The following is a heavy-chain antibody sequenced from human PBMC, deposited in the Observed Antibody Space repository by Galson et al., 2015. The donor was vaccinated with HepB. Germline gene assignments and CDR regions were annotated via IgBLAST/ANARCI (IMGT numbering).Heavy chain of an antibody. J-gene: IGHJ1*01. Sequence: SLRLSCAASGFTFSGSAIHWVRQASGKGPEWVGRIRSKANTYATSYVPSLKGRFTISRDDSKNMAYLHMKSLETEDTAVYYCSRLGDFSGYSSRWGQGTLVTVPS. CDR3: SRLGDFSGYSSR. V-gene: IGHV3-73*01. CDR1: GFTFSGSA. D-gene: IGHD6-13*01. CDR2: IRSKANTYAT.